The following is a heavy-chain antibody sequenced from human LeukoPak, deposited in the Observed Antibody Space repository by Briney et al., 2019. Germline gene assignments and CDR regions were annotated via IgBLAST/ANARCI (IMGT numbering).Heavy chain of an antibody. Sequence: PGASVKVSCKASGYIFTGYYMHWVQQAPGQGLEWMGWINPNSGDTKYAQKFQGRVTMTRDTSISTAYMELSRLRSDDTAVYYCAREGYCSSTSCPHDYWGQGTLVTVSS. D-gene: IGHD2-2*01. CDR2: INPNSGDT. V-gene: IGHV1-2*02. CDR3: AREGYCSSTSCPHDY. CDR1: GYIFTGYY. J-gene: IGHJ4*02.